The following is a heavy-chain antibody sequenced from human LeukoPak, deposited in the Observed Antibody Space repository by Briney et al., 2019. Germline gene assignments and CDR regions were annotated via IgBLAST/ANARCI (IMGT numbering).Heavy chain of an antibody. CDR2: ISAYNGNT. J-gene: IGHJ6*03. D-gene: IGHD2-21*02. CDR3: ATRAYCGGDCYFAYMDV. V-gene: IGHV1-18*01. CDR1: GYTFTSYG. Sequence: ASVKVSCKASGYTFTSYGISWVRQAPGQGLEWMGWISAYNGNTNYAQKLQGRVTMTRDTSISTACMELSRLRSDDTAVYYCATRAYCGGDCYFAYMDVWGKGTTVTISS.